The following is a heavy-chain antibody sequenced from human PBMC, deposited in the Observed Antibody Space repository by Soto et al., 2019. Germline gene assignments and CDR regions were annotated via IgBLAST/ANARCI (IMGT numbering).Heavy chain of an antibody. V-gene: IGHV1-69*02. D-gene: IGHD3-10*01. CDR1: GGTFSSYT. CDR2: IIPILGIA. Sequence: PVKVSCNASGGTFSSYTISWVRQAPGQGLEWMGRIIPILGIANYAQKFQGRVTITADKSTSTAYMELRSLRSEDTAVYYCARCDYGSGSYYNDDYYYYGIDVCGQRTTVTVS. J-gene: IGHJ6*02. CDR3: ARCDYGSGSYYNDDYYYYGIDV.